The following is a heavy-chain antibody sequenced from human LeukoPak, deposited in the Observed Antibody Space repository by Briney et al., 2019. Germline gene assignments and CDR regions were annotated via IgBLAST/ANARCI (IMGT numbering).Heavy chain of an antibody. D-gene: IGHD2-2*01. J-gene: IGHJ6*02. CDR3: ARGFYGPAAKHYYYYYGMDV. CDR1: GGSFSGYY. V-gene: IGHV4-34*01. CDR2: IDHSGST. Sequence: PSETLSLTCAVYGGSFSGYYWSWIRQPPGKGLEWIGEIDHSGSTNYNPSLKSRVTISVDTSKNQFSLKLSSVTAADTAVYYCARGFYGPAAKHYYYYYGMDVWGQGTTVTVSS.